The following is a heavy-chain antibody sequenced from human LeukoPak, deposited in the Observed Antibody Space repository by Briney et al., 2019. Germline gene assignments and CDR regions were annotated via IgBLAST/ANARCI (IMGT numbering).Heavy chain of an antibody. J-gene: IGHJ4*02. V-gene: IGHV4-4*07. CDR1: GGSISTFY. CDR2: IYSSGST. D-gene: IGHD1-7*01. Sequence: SETLSLTCTVSGGSISTFYCNSIRQPAGKGLEWIGHIYSSGSTNYNPSLRSRVTMSVDKSKNQFSLRLSSVTAAVTAIYFCATGHYCNYGWGQGTLVTVSS. CDR3: ATGHYCNYG.